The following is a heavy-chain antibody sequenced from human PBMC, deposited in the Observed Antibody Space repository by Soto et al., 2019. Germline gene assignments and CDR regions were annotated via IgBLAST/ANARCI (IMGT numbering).Heavy chain of an antibody. V-gene: IGHV3-30-3*01. CDR3: AEAIAAAGIFYGMDV. Sequence: GGSLRLSCAASGFTFSSYAMHWVRQAPGKGLEWVAVISYDGSNKYYADSVKGRFTISRDNSKNTLYLQMNSLRAEDTAVYYCAEAIAAAGIFYGMDVWGQGTTVTVSS. CDR2: ISYDGSNK. D-gene: IGHD6-13*01. J-gene: IGHJ6*02. CDR1: GFTFSSYA.